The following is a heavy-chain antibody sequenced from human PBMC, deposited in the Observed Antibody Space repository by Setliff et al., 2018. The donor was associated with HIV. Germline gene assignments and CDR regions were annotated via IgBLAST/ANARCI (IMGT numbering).Heavy chain of an antibody. CDR2: IYSSGST. D-gene: IGHD3-22*01. Sequence: PSETLSLTCTVSGGSISSYYWSWIRQPPGKGLECMGYIYSSGSTNYNPSLQSRVTISVDTSKNQFSLKLSSVTAADTAFYYCAKPYYDISGYYFYYFDYWGQGTLVTVSS. CDR3: AKPYYDISGYYFYYFDY. J-gene: IGHJ4*02. V-gene: IGHV4-4*09. CDR1: GGSISSYY.